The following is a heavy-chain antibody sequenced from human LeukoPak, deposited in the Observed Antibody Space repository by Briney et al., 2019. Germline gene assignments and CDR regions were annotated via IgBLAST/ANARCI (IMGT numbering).Heavy chain of an antibody. CDR3: AKGRGKVPAAIDY. CDR2: ISWNSGSI. J-gene: IGHJ4*02. V-gene: IGHV3-9*01. CDR1: GFTFSSYG. Sequence: GRSLRLSCAASGFTFSSYGMHWVRQAPGKGLEWVSGISWNSGSIGYADSVKGRSTISRDNAKNSLYLQMNSLRAEDTALYYCAKGRGKVPAAIDYWGQGTLVTVSS. D-gene: IGHD2-2*02.